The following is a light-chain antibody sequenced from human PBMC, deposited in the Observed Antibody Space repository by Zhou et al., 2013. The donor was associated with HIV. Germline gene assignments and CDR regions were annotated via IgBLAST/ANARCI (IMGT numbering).Light chain of an antibody. CDR2: DAS. Sequence: DIVLTQFPGTLSLSPGEGATLSCRASQSVSSSYLAWYQQKPGQAPRLLIYDASIRPTGIPDRFSGSGSGTDFTLTIARLEPEDFAVYYCQQYGSSPWTFGQGTKVEIK. V-gene: IGKV3-20*01. CDR3: QQYGSSPWT. CDR1: QSVSSSY. J-gene: IGKJ1*01.